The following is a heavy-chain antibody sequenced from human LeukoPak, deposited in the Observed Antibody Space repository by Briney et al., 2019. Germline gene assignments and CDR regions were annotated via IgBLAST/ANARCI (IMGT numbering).Heavy chain of an antibody. J-gene: IGHJ4*02. V-gene: IGHV3-23*01. CDR1: GFTFSSYA. CDR3: AQLGILTPRGPYYFDY. Sequence: GGSLRLSCAASGFTFSSYAMSWVRQAPGKGLEWVSAISGSGGSTYYADSVKGRFTISRDNSKNTLYLQMNSLRAEDTAVYYCAQLGILTPRGPYYFDYWGQGTLVTVSS. D-gene: IGHD5-18*01. CDR2: ISGSGGST.